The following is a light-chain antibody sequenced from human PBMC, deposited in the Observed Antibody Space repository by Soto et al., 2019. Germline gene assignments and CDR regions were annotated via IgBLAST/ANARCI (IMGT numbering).Light chain of an antibody. CDR2: EGS. J-gene: IGLJ2*01. Sequence: QSALTQPASVSGSPGQSITISCTGTSSDVGGYDLVSWYQQHPGKAPKLIIYEGSKRPSGISNRFSCSKSGNTASLIISGLHGDDEGDYCCCASLRSKTLLFGGGTKLTVL. V-gene: IGLV2-23*01. CDR3: CASLRSKTLL. CDR1: SSDVGGYDL.